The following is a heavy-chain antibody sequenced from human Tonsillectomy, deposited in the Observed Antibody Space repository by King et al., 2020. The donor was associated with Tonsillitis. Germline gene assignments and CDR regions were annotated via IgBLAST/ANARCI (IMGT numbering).Heavy chain of an antibody. CDR2: INSDGSSI. CDR1: GFNLSSYW. V-gene: IGHV3-74*01. CDR3: ASGAGGYTYG. J-gene: IGHJ4*02. Sequence: EVQLVESGGGLVQPGGSLRLSCAASGFNLSSYWLHWVRQAPGKGLVWVSRINSDGSSISYADSVKGRFTISRDNAKNTLYLQMNSLRVEETAIYYCASGAGGYTYGWGQGTLVTVSS. D-gene: IGHD5-18*01.